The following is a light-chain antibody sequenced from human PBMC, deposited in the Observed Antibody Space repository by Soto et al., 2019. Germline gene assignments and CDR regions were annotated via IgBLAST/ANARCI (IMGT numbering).Light chain of an antibody. Sequence: DIQMTQSPSTLSASVGDRVTITCRASQSISSWLAWYQQKPGKAPKLLIYKASSLESGVPSRFGGSGSGTEFTLTISSLQPEDFATYYCLQHSSYPWTFGQGTKVDI. CDR3: LQHSSYPWT. V-gene: IGKV1-5*03. J-gene: IGKJ1*01. CDR2: KAS. CDR1: QSISSW.